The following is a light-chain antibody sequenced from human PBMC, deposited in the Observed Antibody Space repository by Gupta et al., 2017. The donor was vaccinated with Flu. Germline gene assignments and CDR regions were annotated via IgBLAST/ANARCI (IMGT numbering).Light chain of an antibody. V-gene: IGKV1-39*01. CDR1: QSIRSY. CDR2: AAS. Sequence: DRVTITCQASQSIRSYLNWYQQKPGKAPKLLIYAASTLQSGVPSRFSGSGSGTDFTLTISSLQPEDFATYYCQQSYSTPRFAFGPGTKVDIK. CDR3: QQSYSTPRFA. J-gene: IGKJ3*01.